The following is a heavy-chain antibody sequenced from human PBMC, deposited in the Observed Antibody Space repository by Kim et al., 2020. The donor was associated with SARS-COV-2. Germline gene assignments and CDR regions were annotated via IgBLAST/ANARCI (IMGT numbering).Heavy chain of an antibody. CDR3: ARGNSSPFFDY. Sequence: PTYAKDFTGRFVFSLDMSVSTAYLQINSLKADDTAVYYCARGNSSPFFDYWGQGTLVTVSS. J-gene: IGHJ4*02. CDR2: P. D-gene: IGHD6-19*01. V-gene: IGHV7-4-1*02.